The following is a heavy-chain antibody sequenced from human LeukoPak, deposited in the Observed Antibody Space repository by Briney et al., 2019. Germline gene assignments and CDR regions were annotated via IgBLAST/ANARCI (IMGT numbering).Heavy chain of an antibody. CDR2: ISAYNGNT. D-gene: IGHD6-6*01. V-gene: IGHV1-18*01. J-gene: IGHJ4*02. Sequence: GASVKVSCKASGYTFTSYGISWVQQAPGQGLEWMGWISAYNGNTNYAQKLQGRVTMTTDTSTSTAYMELRSLRSDDTAVYYCARDGPYSSSSGVFDYWGQGTLVTVSS. CDR1: GYTFTSYG. CDR3: ARDGPYSSSSGVFDY.